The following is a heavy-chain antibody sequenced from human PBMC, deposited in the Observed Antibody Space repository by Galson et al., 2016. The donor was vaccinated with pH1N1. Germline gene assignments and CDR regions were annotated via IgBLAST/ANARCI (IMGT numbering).Heavy chain of an antibody. J-gene: IGHJ3*02. CDR3: ARVVNYYDSSGDDAVDI. D-gene: IGHD3-22*01. Sequence: SLRLSCAASGFTFSYHAMTWVRQAPGKGLEWVSGISGLGVKTYYADSVRGRFITSRDNSKNTLSLHVNSLRAEDTAVYYCARVVNYYDSSGDDAVDIWGQGTVVTVSS. V-gene: IGHV3-23*01. CDR2: ISGLGVKT. CDR1: GFTFSYHA.